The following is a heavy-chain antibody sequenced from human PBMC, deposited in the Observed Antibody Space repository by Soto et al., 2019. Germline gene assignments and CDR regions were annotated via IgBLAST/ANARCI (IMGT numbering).Heavy chain of an antibody. Sequence: GEALKLSCTGSGYSFAGDWITWVRPQPGKGLEWMGRIDPSDSQTYYSPSFRGHVTISVTKSITTVFLQWSSLRASDTAMYYCARQIYDSDTGPNFQYYFDSWGQGTPVNVSS. J-gene: IGHJ4*02. V-gene: IGHV5-10-1*01. D-gene: IGHD3-22*01. CDR3: ARQIYDSDTGPNFQYYFDS. CDR1: GYSFAGDW. CDR2: IDPSDSQT.